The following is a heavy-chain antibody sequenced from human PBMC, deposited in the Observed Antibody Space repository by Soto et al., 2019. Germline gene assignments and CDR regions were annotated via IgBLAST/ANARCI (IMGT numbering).Heavy chain of an antibody. CDR2: IRGDGGQT. Sequence: LRLSCTASGFTFTSYGMGWVRQAPGKGIQWVTTIRGDGGQTHYTDSVKGRFSISRDNSKNTVYLQMDSLRAEDTAMYFCARDVGLDSDDFFAYWGQGTQVTVSS. CDR1: GFTFTSYG. D-gene: IGHD3-9*01. CDR3: ARDVGLDSDDFFAY. V-gene: IGHV3-23*01. J-gene: IGHJ4*02.